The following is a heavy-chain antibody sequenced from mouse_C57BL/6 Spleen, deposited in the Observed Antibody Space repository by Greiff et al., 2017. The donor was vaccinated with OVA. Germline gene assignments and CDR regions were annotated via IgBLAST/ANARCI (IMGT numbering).Heavy chain of an antibody. CDR2: IDPETGGT. J-gene: IGHJ2*01. CDR3: TRSGFITTVVATDY. Sequence: QVQLKQSGAELVRPGASVTLSCKASGYTFTDYEMHWVKQTPVHGLAWIGAIDPETGGTAYNQKFKGKAILTADKSSSTAYLELRSLTSEDSAVYYCTRSGFITTVVATDYWGQGTTLTVSS. CDR1: GYTFTDYE. D-gene: IGHD1-1*01. V-gene: IGHV1-15*01.